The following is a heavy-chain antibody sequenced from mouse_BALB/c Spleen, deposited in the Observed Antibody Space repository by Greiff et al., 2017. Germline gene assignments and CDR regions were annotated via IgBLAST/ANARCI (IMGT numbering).Heavy chain of an antibody. Sequence: VQLQQPGAELVKPGASVKLSCKASGYTFTSYWMHWVKQRPGQGLEWIGEINPSNGRTNYNEKFKGKATFTVDTSSSTAYMQFNSLTSEDSAVYYCARDYYGSHYAMDYWGQGTSVTVSS. D-gene: IGHD1-1*01. CDR3: ARDYYGSHYAMDY. CDR2: INPSNGRT. J-gene: IGHJ4*01. V-gene: IGHV1S81*02. CDR1: GYTFTSYW.